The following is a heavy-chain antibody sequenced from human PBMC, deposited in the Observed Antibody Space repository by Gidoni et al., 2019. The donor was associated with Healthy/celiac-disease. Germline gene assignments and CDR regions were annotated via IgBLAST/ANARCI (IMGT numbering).Heavy chain of an antibody. V-gene: IGHV1-69*01. CDR3: ARDLLPRKQQLVRGVFDP. J-gene: IGHJ5*02. CDR2: IIPIFGTA. Sequence: QVQLVQSGAEVKKPGSSVKVSCKASGGTFSSYAISWVRQAPGQGLEWMGGIIPIFGTANYAQKFQGRVTITADESTSTAYMELSSLRSEDTAVYYCARDLLPRKQQLVRGVFDPWGQGTLVTVSS. D-gene: IGHD6-13*01. CDR1: GGTFSSYA.